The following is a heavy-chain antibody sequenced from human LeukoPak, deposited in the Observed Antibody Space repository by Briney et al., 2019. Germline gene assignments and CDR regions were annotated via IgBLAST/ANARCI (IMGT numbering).Heavy chain of an antibody. CDR1: GYSFTSYW. V-gene: IGHV5-51*01. Sequence: GESLKISCKGSGYSFTSYWIGWVRQMPGKGLEWIGIIYPGDSDTRYSPSFQGQVTISADKSISTAYLQWSSLKASDTAMYYCARGDQLTYDSSGYRTDAFDIWGQGTMVTVSS. CDR3: ARGDQLTYDSSGYRTDAFDI. CDR2: IYPGDSDT. D-gene: IGHD3-22*01. J-gene: IGHJ3*02.